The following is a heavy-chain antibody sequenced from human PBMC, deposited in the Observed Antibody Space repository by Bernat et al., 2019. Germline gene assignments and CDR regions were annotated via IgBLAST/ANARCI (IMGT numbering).Heavy chain of an antibody. Sequence: VQLQQWGAGLLKPSETLSLTCAVYGGSFSGYYWSWIRQPPGKGLEWVGRIKSKTDGGTTDYAAPVKGRFTISRDDSKNTLYLQMNSLKTEDTAVYYCTTRVMRAAAGEFDYWGQGTLVTVSS. D-gene: IGHD6-13*01. CDR2: IKSKTDGGTT. J-gene: IGHJ4*02. CDR1: GGSFSGYY. CDR3: TTRVMRAAAGEFDY. V-gene: IGHV3-15*07.